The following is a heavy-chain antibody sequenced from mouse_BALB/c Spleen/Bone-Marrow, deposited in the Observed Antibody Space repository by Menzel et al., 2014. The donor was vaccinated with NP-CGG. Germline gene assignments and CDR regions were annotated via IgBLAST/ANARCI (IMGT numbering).Heavy chain of an antibody. J-gene: IGHJ4*01. CDR2: INFSGST. D-gene: IGHD2-4*01. CDR1: GDSITSGY. Sequence: VQLQQSGPSLVKPSQTLSLTCSVTGDSITSGYWNWIRKFPANKLEYMGYINFSGSTYYSPSLKSRISITRDTSKNQYYLQLNSVTTEDTATYYCASGGPTMITYYAMDYWGQGTSVTVSS. V-gene: IGHV3-8*02. CDR3: ASGGPTMITYYAMDY.